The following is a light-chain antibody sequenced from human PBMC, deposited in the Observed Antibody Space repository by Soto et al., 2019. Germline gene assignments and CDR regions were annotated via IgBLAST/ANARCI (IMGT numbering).Light chain of an antibody. Sequence: QSALTQPASVSGSPGQSITISCTGTSSDVGGYNYVSWYQQHPGKAPKLMICDVSNRPSGVSNRFSGSKSGNTASLTISGLQAEDEADYDCSSYTSTTSVVFGGGTKLTVL. J-gene: IGLJ2*01. CDR1: SSDVGGYNY. V-gene: IGLV2-14*01. CDR3: SSYTSTTSVV. CDR2: DVS.